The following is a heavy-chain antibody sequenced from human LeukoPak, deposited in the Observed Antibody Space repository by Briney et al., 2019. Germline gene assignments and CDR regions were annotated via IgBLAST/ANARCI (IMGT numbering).Heavy chain of an antibody. D-gene: IGHD2-21*02. CDR1: GFSFSTYY. CDR2: ISGSGGST. CDR3: ATDLDCGGDCYPDY. Sequence: GGSLRLSCAASGFSFSTYYLTWVRQAPGKGLEWVSGISGSGGSTFYADSVKGRFTVSRDNSKNTLYLQMNGLRADDTAIYYCATDLDCGGDCYPDYWGQGTLVTVSS. J-gene: IGHJ4*02. V-gene: IGHV3-23*01.